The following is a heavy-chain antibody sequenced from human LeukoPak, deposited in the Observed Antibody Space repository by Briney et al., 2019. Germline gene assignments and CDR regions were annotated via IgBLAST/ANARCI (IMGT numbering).Heavy chain of an antibody. D-gene: IGHD2-2*01. CDR3: AREYCSSTSCYSDAFDI. CDR1: GFTFSSYS. V-gene: IGHV3-21*01. CDR2: ISSSSSYI. J-gene: IGHJ3*02. Sequence: GGSLRLSCAASGFTFSSYSMNWVRQAPGKELEWVSSISSSSSYIYYADSVKGRFTISRDNAKNSLYLQMNSMRAEDTAVYYCAREYCSSTSCYSDAFDIWGQGTMVTVSS.